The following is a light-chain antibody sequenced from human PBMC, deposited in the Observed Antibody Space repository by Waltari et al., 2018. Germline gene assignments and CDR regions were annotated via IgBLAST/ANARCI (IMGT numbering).Light chain of an antibody. CDR2: GAS. CDR3: QHYVRLPAT. Sequence: EIVLTQSPGTLSLSPGERATLSSRASQSVSRTLARYQQKPGQAPRLLIYGASSRATGIPDRFSGSGSGTDFSLTISRLEPEDFAVYYCQHYVRLPATFGQGTKVEIK. V-gene: IGKV3-20*01. CDR1: QSVSRT. J-gene: IGKJ1*01.